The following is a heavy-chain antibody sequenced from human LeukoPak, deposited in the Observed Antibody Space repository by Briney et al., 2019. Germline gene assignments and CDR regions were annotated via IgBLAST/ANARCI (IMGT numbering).Heavy chain of an antibody. J-gene: IGHJ6*03. CDR1: GGSISSSRYY. D-gene: IGHD6-6*01. Sequence: KASETLSLTCTVSGGSISSSRYYWGWIRQPPGKGLEWIGYIYYSGSTNYNPSLNSRVSISVDTSKNQFSLKLSSVPAADTAVYYCARDWGAYSSSSLDYYYYMDVWGKGTTVTVSS. CDR2: IYYSGST. V-gene: IGHV4-61*01. CDR3: ARDWGAYSSSSLDYYYYMDV.